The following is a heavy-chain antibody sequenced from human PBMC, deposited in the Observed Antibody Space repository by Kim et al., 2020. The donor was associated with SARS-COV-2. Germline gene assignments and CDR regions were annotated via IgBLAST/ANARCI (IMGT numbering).Heavy chain of an antibody. V-gene: IGHV1-69*13. CDR2: IIPIFGTA. CDR3: ASGQFWNDLYYYYGMDV. CDR1: GGTFSSYA. J-gene: IGHJ6*02. Sequence: SVKVSCKASGGTFSSYAISWVRQAPGQGLEWMGGIIPIFGTANYAQKFQGRVTITADESTSTAYMELSSLRSEDTAVYYCASGQFWNDLYYYYGMDVWGQGTTVTVSS. D-gene: IGHD1-1*01.